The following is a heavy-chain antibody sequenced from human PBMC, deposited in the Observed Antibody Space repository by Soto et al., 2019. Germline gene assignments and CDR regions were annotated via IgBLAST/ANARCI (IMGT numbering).Heavy chain of an antibody. CDR1: GFTFSSYA. D-gene: IGHD2-8*01. CDR3: AKDPNPEDIVLMVYADYFDY. J-gene: IGHJ4*02. V-gene: IGHV3-23*01. CDR2: ISGSGGST. Sequence: GGSLRLSCAASGFTFSSYAMSWVRQAPGKGLEWVSAISGSGGSTYYADSVKGRFTISRDNSKNTLYLQMNSLRAEDTAVYYCAKDPNPEDIVLMVYADYFDYWGQGTLVTVSS.